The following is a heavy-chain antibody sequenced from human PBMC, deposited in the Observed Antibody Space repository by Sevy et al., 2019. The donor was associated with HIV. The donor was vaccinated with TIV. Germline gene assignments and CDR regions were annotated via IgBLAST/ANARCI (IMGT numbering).Heavy chain of an antibody. CDR3: IVATGDV. V-gene: IGHV3-30*03. CDR2: ISKHGDIL. Sequence: QLGGPLRLSCAASGFTFSDYGMHWVRQAPGKGLQWVATISKHGDILNYVDSVKGRFTISRDNSRNVLYLQMNSLKREDTGIYYAIVATGDVWGQGTTVTVSS. J-gene: IGHJ6*02. CDR1: GFTFSDYG. D-gene: IGHD5-12*01.